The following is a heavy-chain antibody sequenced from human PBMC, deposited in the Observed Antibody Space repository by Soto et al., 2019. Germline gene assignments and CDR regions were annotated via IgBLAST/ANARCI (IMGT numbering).Heavy chain of an antibody. V-gene: IGHV3-23*04. CDR2: ISSSGGST. CDR3: AKDSIAAAGTRGYNWFDP. Sequence: EVQLVESGGGLVKPGGSLRLSCAASGFTFSSYSMNWVRQAPGKGLEWVSSISSSGGSTYYADSVKGRFTISRDNSKNTLYLQMNSLRAEDTAVYYCAKDSIAAAGTRGYNWFDPWGQGTLVTVSS. D-gene: IGHD6-13*01. J-gene: IGHJ5*02. CDR1: GFTFSSYS.